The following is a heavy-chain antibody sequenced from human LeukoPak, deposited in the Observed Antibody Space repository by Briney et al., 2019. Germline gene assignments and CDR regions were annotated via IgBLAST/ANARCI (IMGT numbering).Heavy chain of an antibody. CDR3: ARDWLGYCSSTSCYHYGMDV. V-gene: IGHV4-59*01. CDR1: GGSISSYY. Sequence: SETLSLTCTVSGGSISSYYWSWIRQPPGKGLEWIGYIYYSVSTNYNPSLKSRVTISVDTSKNQFSLKLSSVTAADTAVYYCARDWLGYCSSTSCYHYGMDVWGRGTTVTVSS. CDR2: IYYSVST. J-gene: IGHJ6*02. D-gene: IGHD2-2*01.